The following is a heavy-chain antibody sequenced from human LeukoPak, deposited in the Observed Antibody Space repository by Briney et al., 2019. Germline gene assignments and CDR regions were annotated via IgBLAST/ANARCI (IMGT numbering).Heavy chain of an antibody. CDR2: IGTAGDT. V-gene: IGHV3-13*01. CDR3: ARGARASTGWYEPQDFAY. Sequence: GGSLTLSCSASGFTFNSYDMHWVRQATGKGLEWVSAIGTAGDTYYPGSLKARFTTSRENAKHSLYLQMNSLTAGETAVYYCARGARASTGWYEPQDFAYWRQGTLVSVSS. D-gene: IGHD6-19*01. J-gene: IGHJ4*02. CDR1: GFTFNSYD.